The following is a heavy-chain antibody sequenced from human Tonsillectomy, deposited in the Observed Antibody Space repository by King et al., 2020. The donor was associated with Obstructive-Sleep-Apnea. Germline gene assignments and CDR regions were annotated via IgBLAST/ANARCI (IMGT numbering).Heavy chain of an antibody. V-gene: IGHV3-13*01. CDR2: IDTAGET. J-gene: IGHJ3*02. CDR1: GFTFSTYD. CDR3: TRGAYYVSSRYLVNHAFDI. D-gene: IGHD3-22*01. Sequence: EVQLVESGGGLVQPGGSLRLSCAASGFTFSTYDMHWVRQATGKGLEWVSAIDTAGETYYPDSTKGRFTISRENAKNSLYLQMNSLSAADTAVYYCTRGAYYVSSRYLVNHAFDIWGQGTMVTVSS.